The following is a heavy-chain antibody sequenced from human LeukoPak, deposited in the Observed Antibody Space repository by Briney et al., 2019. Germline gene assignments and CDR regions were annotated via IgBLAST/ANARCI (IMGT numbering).Heavy chain of an antibody. CDR1: GYTFTGYY. V-gene: IGHV1-2*06. Sequence: GASVKVSCKASGYTFTGYYMHWVRQAPGQGLEWVGRINPNSGGTNYAQKFQGRVTMTRDTSISTAYMELSSLRSEDTAVYYCARHQSGLTGDDAFDIWGQGTMVTVSS. CDR2: INPNSGGT. CDR3: ARHQSGLTGDDAFDI. J-gene: IGHJ3*02. D-gene: IGHD7-27*01.